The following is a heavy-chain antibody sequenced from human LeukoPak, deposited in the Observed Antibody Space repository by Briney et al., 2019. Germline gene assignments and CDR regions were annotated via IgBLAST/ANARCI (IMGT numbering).Heavy chain of an antibody. V-gene: IGHV3-74*01. J-gene: IGHJ3*02. CDR2: INSDGSST. D-gene: IGHD3-22*01. Sequence: GGSLRLSCAASGFTFSSYWMHWVRQAPGKGLVWVSRINSDGSSTSYADSVKGRFTISRDNAKNTLYLQMNGLRAEDTAVYYCVGHYYDSSGYYYVTDAFDIWGQGTMVTVSS. CDR1: GFTFSSYW. CDR3: VGHYYDSSGYYYVTDAFDI.